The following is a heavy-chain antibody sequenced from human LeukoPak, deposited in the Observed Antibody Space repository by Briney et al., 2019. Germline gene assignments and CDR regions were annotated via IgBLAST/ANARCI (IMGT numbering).Heavy chain of an antibody. CDR2: IYYSGST. Sequence: SETLSLTCTVSGGSISSYYWSWIRQPPGKGLEWIGYIYYSGSTNYNPSLKSRVTISVDTSKNQFSLKLSSVTAADTAVYYCARSEGVVVPWGFDPWGQGTLVTVSS. D-gene: IGHD2-2*01. J-gene: IGHJ5*02. CDR1: GGSISSYY. CDR3: ARSEGVVVPWGFDP. V-gene: IGHV4-59*08.